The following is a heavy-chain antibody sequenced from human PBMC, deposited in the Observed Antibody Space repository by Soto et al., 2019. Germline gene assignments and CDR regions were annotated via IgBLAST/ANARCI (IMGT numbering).Heavy chain of an antibody. CDR3: ARGPPKWGFDY. CDR1: GYTFTSYD. J-gene: IGHJ4*02. V-gene: IGHV1-8*01. D-gene: IGHD7-27*01. CDR2: MSSSSGHT. Sequence: QVQLVQSGAEVKEPGASVKVSCKASGYTFTSYDFNWVRQATGQGPEWVGWMSSSSGHTGYAQKFQGRITMTRNTSISTAYMELSSLRSEDTAVYYCARGPPKWGFDYWGQGVLVTVSS.